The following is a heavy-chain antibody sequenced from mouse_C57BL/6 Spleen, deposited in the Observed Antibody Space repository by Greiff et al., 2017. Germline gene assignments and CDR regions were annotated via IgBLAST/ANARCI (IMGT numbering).Heavy chain of an antibody. V-gene: IGHV1-82*01. CDR1: GYAFSSSW. D-gene: IGHD1-1*01. CDR2: IYPGDGDT. Sequence: QVQLQQSGPELVKPGASVKISCKASGYAFSSSWMNWVKQRPGKGLEWIGRIYPGDGDTNYNGKFKGKATLTADKSSSTAYMQLSSLTSEDSAVYFCAIYYGTDYFDYWGQGTTLTVSS. J-gene: IGHJ2*01. CDR3: AIYYGTDYFDY.